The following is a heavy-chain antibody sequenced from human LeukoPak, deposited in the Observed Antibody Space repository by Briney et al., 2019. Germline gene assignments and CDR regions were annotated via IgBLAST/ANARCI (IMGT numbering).Heavy chain of an antibody. J-gene: IGHJ4*02. V-gene: IGHV3-53*01. CDR1: GFTVSSNY. D-gene: IGHD6-19*01. CDR3: ARSRRQWLDFDY. Sequence: GGSLRLSCAASGFTVSSNYMSWVRQAPGKGLEWISVIYSGGSTYYADSVKGRFTISRDNSKNTLYLQMNSLRAEDTAVYYCARSRRQWLDFDYWGQGTLVTVSS. CDR2: IYSGGST.